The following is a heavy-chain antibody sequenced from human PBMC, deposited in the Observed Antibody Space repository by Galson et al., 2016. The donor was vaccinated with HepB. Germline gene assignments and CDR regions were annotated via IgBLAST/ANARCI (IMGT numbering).Heavy chain of an antibody. CDR2: IYYSGST. V-gene: IGHV4-59*08. CDR1: GGSISPYY. J-gene: IGHJ6*02. CDR3: ARSYNWNYFYAMDV. D-gene: IGHD1-20*01. Sequence: SETLSLTCTVSGGSISPYYWSWIRQPPGKGLEWVGFIYYSGSTYYNPSLGSRLTISVDTSENQFSLKLSSVTAADTAVYYCARSYNWNYFYAMDVWGQGTTVTVPS.